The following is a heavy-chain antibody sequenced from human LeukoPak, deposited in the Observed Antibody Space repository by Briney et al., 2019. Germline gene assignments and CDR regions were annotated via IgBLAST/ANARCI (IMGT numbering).Heavy chain of an antibody. CDR1: SYSISSGYY. V-gene: IGHV4-38-2*02. D-gene: IGHD1-26*01. CDR2: IYHSGST. J-gene: IGHJ3*02. Sequence: SETLSLTCTVSSYSISSGYYWGWIRQPPGKGLEWIGNIYHSGSTYYNPSLKSRVTISVDTSKNQFSLKLTSVTAADTAVYYCAREGSGKNAFDIWGQGTMVTVSS. CDR3: AREGSGKNAFDI.